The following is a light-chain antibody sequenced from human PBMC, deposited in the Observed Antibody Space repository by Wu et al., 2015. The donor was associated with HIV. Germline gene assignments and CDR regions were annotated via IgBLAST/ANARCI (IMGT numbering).Light chain of an antibody. CDR2: AAS. V-gene: IGKV1-39*01. CDR3: RQSYSTHYS. J-gene: IGKJ2*03. Sequence: DIQMTQSPSSLPASVGDRVTITCRASQTIDSDLNWYQQKTGKVPRLLIYAASSLQSGVPSRFSGSGSGTHFTLTINNLRPEDFATYYCRQSYSTHYSFGQGTKLEIK. CDR1: QTIDSD.